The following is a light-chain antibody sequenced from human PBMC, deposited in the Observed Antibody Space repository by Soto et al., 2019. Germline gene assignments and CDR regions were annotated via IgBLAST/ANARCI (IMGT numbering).Light chain of an antibody. CDR2: YDS. CDR1: DIGSKS. Sequence: SYVLTQPPSVSVAPGETARITRGGNDIGSKSVHWYQQRPGQAPVVVISYDSARPSGIPERFSGSNSGSSATLTIGGVEAGDEADYFCQVWEGASDRPVFGGGTKLTVL. V-gene: IGLV3-21*01. CDR3: QVWEGASDRPV. J-gene: IGLJ2*01.